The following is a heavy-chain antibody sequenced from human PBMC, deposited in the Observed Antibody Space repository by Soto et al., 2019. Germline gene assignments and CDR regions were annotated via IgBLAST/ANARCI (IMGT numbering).Heavy chain of an antibody. V-gene: IGHV3-30*03. CDR2: VSHDGRNT. CDR3: AEGGRHWLVTSDCNW. D-gene: IGHD6-19*01. CDR1: GFTFSDYA. J-gene: IGHJ4*02. Sequence: VQLVESGGGVVQPGRSLRLSCAASGFTFSDYAMHWVRQAPGKGLEWVAVVSHDGRNTHYADSVKGRFTISRDTSKNRGSLEMTSLRAEGTAGYYCAEGGRHWLVTSDCNWWGQGALLTVSS.